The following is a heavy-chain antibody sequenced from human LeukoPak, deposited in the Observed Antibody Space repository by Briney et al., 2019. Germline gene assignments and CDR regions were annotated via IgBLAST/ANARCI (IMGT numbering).Heavy chain of an antibody. CDR1: GYIFTHYA. D-gene: IGHD5-18*01. CDR3: TKAGYLGYSYGRYYMDV. Sequence: GASVTVSCKPSGYIFTHYAINWVRQAPGQGLEWMGWISAYNGNTNYAQKLQGRVTMTTDTSTSTAYMELRSLRSDDTAVYYCTKAGYLGYSYGRYYMDVWGKGTTVTVSS. J-gene: IGHJ6*03. V-gene: IGHV1-18*01. CDR2: ISAYNGNT.